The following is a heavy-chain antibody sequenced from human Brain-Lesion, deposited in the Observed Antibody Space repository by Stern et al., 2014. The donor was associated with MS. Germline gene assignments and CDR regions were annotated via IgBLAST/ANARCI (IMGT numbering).Heavy chain of an antibody. CDR3: AGEEDIRYCSGGSCTGNWFDP. Sequence: QVQLVESGPGLVKPSETLSLTCTVAGGSVSSTSYAWAWIRQPPGKGLEWIGAIYYSGNTYYSPSLKSRLTISLDTSKNLFSLRRGSVTAADTAVYYCAGEEDIRYCSGGSCTGNWFDPWGQGTLVTVSS. CDR2: IYYSGNT. D-gene: IGHD2-15*01. J-gene: IGHJ5*02. CDR1: GGSVSSTSYA. V-gene: IGHV4-39*01.